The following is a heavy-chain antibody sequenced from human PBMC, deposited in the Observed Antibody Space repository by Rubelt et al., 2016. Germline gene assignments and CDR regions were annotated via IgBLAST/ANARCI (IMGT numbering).Heavy chain of an antibody. CDR3: ARDRSIAAAGTGFDY. CDR2: IYYSGST. V-gene: IGHV4-59*01. J-gene: IGHJ4*02. CDR1: GGSISSYY. Sequence: QVQLQESGPGLVKPSETLSLTCTVSGGSISSYYWSWIRQPPGKGLEWIGYIYYSGSTNYNPSLKSRVTISVDTSKNQFSRKLGSVTAADTAVYYCARDRSIAAAGTGFDYWGQGTLVSVSS. D-gene: IGHD6-13*01.